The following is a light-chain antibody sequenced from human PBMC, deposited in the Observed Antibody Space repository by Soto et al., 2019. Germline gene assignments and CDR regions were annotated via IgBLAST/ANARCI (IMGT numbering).Light chain of an antibody. CDR2: EAS. CDR1: QSVSTY. CDR3: QQRNIWPLLFT. Sequence: EIVLTQSPATLSLSPGERATLSCRASQSVSTYLAWYQQKPGHAPRLLIYEASNRATGIPARFSGSGSGTDFTLTISSLESEDVAVYDCQQRNIWPLLFTFGPGTTVDVK. V-gene: IGKV3-11*01. J-gene: IGKJ3*01.